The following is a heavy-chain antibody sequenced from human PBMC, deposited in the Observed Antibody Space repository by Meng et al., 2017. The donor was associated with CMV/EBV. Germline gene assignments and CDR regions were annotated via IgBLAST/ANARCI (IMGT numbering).Heavy chain of an antibody. CDR3: ARGEGEHFDWLFGYYFDY. CDR2: INHSGST. D-gene: IGHD3-9*01. Sequence: GPLRLSCAVYGGSFSGYYWSWIRQPPGKGLEWIGEINHSGSTNYHPSLKSRVTISVDTSKNQFSLKLSYVTAADTAVYYCARGEGEHFDWLFGYYFDYWGQGTLVTVSS. V-gene: IGHV4-34*01. CDR1: GGSFSGYY. J-gene: IGHJ4*02.